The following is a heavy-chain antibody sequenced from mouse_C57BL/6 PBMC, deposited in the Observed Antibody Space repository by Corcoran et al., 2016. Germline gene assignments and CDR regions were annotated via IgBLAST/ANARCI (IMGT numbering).Heavy chain of an antibody. CDR3: AREGGYYGRSYLDY. V-gene: IGHV1-26*01. D-gene: IGHD1-1*01. CDR1: GYTFTDYY. CDR2: INPNNGGT. J-gene: IGHJ2*01. Sequence: EVQLQQSGPELVKPGASVKISCKASGYTFTDYYMNWVKQSHGKSLEWIGDINPNNGGTSYNQKFKGKATLTVDKSSSTAYMELRSLTSEDSAVYYGAREGGYYGRSYLDYWGQGTTLTVAS.